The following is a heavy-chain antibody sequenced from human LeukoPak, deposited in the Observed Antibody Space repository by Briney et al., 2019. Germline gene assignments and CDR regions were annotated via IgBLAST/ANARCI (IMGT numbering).Heavy chain of an antibody. Sequence: SETLSLTCTVSGDSYSSPYWSWIRQPPGKGLEWIGSIYHSGSTYYNPSLKSRVTISVDTSKNQFSLKLSSVTAADTAVYYCARVQYGDNTPGPFDYWGQGTLVTVSS. CDR3: ARVQYGDNTPGPFDY. D-gene: IGHD4-17*01. CDR2: IYHSGST. CDR1: GDSYSSPY. J-gene: IGHJ4*02. V-gene: IGHV4-38-2*02.